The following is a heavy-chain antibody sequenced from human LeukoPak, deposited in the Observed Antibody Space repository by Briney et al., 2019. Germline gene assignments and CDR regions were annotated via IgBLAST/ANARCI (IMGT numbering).Heavy chain of an antibody. D-gene: IGHD3-22*01. V-gene: IGHV1-18*01. CDR2: INPNNGNT. J-gene: IGHJ3*02. CDR1: GYTFTRYG. Sequence: GASVKVSCKASGYTFTRYGISWVRRAPGQGLEWMGWINPNNGNTNYVQKLQGRVTRTTDTSTSTAYMELRSLRSDDTAVYYCARVGYDSSGRHRYAFDIWGQGTMVTVSS. CDR3: ARVGYDSSGRHRYAFDI.